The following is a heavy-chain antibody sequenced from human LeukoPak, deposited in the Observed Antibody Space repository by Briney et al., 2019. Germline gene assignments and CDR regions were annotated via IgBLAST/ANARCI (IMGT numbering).Heavy chain of an antibody. Sequence: PGGSLRLPCAASGFTVSSNYMSWVRQAPGKGLEWVSVIYSGGSTYYADSVKGRFTISRDNSKNTLYLQMNSLRAEDTAVYYCAGGNGFDYYDSSGSDYWGQGTLVTVSS. CDR3: AGGNGFDYYDSSGSDY. D-gene: IGHD3-22*01. V-gene: IGHV3-66*01. CDR2: IYSGGST. CDR1: GFTVSSNY. J-gene: IGHJ4*02.